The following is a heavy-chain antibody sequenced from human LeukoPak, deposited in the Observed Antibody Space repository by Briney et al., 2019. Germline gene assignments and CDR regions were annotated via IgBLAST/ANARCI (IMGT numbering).Heavy chain of an antibody. CDR2: ISSSGRTI. V-gene: IGHV3-48*03. Sequence: GGSLRLSCAASGFTFSSYEMNWVRQAPGKGLEWVSYISSSGRTIYYADSVKGRFSNSRDNAKNSLYLQMNSLRAEDTAVYYCARSSSGWGNFDYWGQGTLVTVSS. D-gene: IGHD6-19*01. J-gene: IGHJ4*02. CDR3: ARSSSGWGNFDY. CDR1: GFTFSSYE.